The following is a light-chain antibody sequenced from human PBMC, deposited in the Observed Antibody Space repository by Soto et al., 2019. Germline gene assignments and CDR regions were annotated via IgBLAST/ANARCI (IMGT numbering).Light chain of an antibody. Sequence: DMHLSQSQPSLHLSLVDIVTXTCRASQVISTSLAWYQVKPGKAPKLLIYDACNLETGVRSKFSGTGYGTDFTFTISSLQPENIGLYYSQQYGNLPLTFGQGTRMEIK. CDR1: QVISTS. V-gene: IGKV1-33*01. CDR3: QQYGNLPLT. CDR2: DAC. J-gene: IGKJ5*01.